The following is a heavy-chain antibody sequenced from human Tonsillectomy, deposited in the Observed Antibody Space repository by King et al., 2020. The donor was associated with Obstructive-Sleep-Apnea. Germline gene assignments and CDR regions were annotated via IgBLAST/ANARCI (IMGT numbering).Heavy chain of an antibody. V-gene: IGHV4-39*07. J-gene: IGHJ4*02. CDR3: ARGHSSSPADY. D-gene: IGHD6-6*01. CDR1: GGSISSSSYY. Sequence: LQLQESGPGLVKPSETLSLTCTVSGGSISSSSYYWGWIRQPPGKGLEWIGSIYYSGRTYYNPSLKSRVTISVDTSKNQFSLKLSSVTAADAAVYYCARGHSSSPADYWGQGTLVTVSS. CDR2: IYYSGRT.